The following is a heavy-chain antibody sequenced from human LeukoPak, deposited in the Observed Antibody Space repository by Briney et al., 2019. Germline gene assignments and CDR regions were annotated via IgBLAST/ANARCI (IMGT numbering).Heavy chain of an antibody. CDR3: ARDRRYYYGSGSYQNY. J-gene: IGHJ4*02. Sequence: GGSLRLSCAASGFTFSSYWMSWVRQAPGKGLEWVAVISYDGSNKYYADSVKGRFTISRDNSKNTLYLQMNSLRAEDTAVYYCARDRRYYYGSGSYQNYWGQGTLVTVSS. CDR2: ISYDGSNK. D-gene: IGHD3-10*01. CDR1: GFTFSSYW. V-gene: IGHV3-30-3*01.